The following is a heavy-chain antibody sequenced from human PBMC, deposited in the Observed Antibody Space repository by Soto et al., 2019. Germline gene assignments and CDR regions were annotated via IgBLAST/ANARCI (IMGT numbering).Heavy chain of an antibody. Sequence: HLVASGGGLVQPGGSLRLSCAASGFTFNDHYMDWVRQAPGKGLEWVARSKNRGQGFTIEYAPSLKGRFTISRDDSTNSLYLQMNSLETDDTAVYYGTLWIEGACYWGRGILVTVSS. CDR3: TLWIEGACY. CDR1: GFTFNDHY. CDR2: SKNRGQGFTI. V-gene: IGHV3-72*01. D-gene: IGHD3-16*01. J-gene: IGHJ4*02.